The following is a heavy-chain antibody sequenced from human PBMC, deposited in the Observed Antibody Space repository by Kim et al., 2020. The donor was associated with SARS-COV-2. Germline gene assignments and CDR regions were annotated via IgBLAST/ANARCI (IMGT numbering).Heavy chain of an antibody. J-gene: IGHJ4*02. CDR2: ITLDGAST. D-gene: IGHD3-3*02. Sequence: GGSLRLSCEASGFIFHEYTMHWVRQAPGRGLEWVALITLDGASTFYADSVKGRFTISRDNSENSLSMQMNSLTFEDSALYYCAKEKSRIWDYWGQGTLVTVSS. CDR3: AKEKSRIWDY. V-gene: IGHV3-43*01. CDR1: GFIFHEYT.